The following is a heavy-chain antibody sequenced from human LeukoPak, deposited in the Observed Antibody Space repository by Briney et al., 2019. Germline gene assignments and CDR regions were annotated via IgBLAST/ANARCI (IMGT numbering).Heavy chain of an antibody. Sequence: GGSLRLSCAAFGFTFSSYSMNWVRQAPGRGLEWVSSISSSSSYIYYADSVKGRFTISRDNAKNSLYLQMNSLRAEDTAVYYCARLYSSSWHDYWGQGTLVTVSS. CDR2: ISSSSSYI. CDR1: GFTFSSYS. J-gene: IGHJ4*02. V-gene: IGHV3-21*01. CDR3: ARLYSSSWHDY. D-gene: IGHD6-13*01.